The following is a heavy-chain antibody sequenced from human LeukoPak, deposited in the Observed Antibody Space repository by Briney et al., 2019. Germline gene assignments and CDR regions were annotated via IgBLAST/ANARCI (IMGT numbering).Heavy chain of an antibody. D-gene: IGHD3-22*01. Sequence: GGSLRLSCAASGFTFSSYSMNWVRQAPGKGLEWVSSISSSSSYIYYADSVKGRFTISRDNAKNSLSLQMNSLRAEDTAVYYCASLPTYYYDSSGYPDYWGQGTLVTVSS. CDR3: ASLPTYYYDSSGYPDY. V-gene: IGHV3-21*01. J-gene: IGHJ4*02. CDR1: GFTFSSYS. CDR2: ISSSSSYI.